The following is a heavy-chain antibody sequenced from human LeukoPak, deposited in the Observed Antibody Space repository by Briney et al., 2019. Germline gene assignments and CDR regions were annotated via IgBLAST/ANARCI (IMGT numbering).Heavy chain of an antibody. CDR2: MNSDGSST. CDR3: AKGGATVIDY. J-gene: IGHJ4*02. Sequence: GGSLRLSCAASGFTFSNYWMHWVRQAPGKGLVWVSRMNSDGSSTASADSVKGRFTISRDNAENPLYLQMNSLRAEDTAVYYCAKGGATVIDYWGQGTLVTVSS. D-gene: IGHD4-17*01. CDR1: GFTFSNYW. V-gene: IGHV3-74*01.